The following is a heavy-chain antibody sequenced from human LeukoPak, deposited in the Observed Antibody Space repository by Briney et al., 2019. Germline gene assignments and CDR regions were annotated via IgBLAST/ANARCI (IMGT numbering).Heavy chain of an antibody. V-gene: IGHV4-39*07. CDR3: ARRDSGWLQGPGRIYYFDY. J-gene: IGHJ4*02. Sequence: SETLSLTCTVSGGSISSSSYYWGWLRQPPGKGLEWIGSIYYSGSTYYNPSLKSRVTISVDTSKNQFSLKLSSVTAADTAVYYCARRDSGWLQGPGRIYYFDYWGQGTLVTVSS. D-gene: IGHD6-19*01. CDR2: IYYSGST. CDR1: GGSISSSSYY.